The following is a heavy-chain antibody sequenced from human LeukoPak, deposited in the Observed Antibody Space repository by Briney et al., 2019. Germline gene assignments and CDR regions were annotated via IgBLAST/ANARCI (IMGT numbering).Heavy chain of an antibody. CDR2: IYYSGST. Sequence: NPSETLSLTCTVSGGSISSYYWSWIRQPPGKGLEWIGYIYYSGSTNYNPSLKSRVTISVDTSKNQFSLKLSSVTAADTAVYYCARAVYYYDSSGYYYQGYYYYMDVWGKGTTVTVSS. CDR3: ARAVYYYDSSGYYYQGYYYYMDV. D-gene: IGHD3-22*01. J-gene: IGHJ6*03. CDR1: GGSISSYY. V-gene: IGHV4-59*01.